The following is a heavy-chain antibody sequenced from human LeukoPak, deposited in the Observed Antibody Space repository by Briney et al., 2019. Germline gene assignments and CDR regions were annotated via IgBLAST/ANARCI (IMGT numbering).Heavy chain of an antibody. D-gene: IGHD4-17*01. J-gene: IGHJ4*02. CDR3: ARVGYGDSNFDY. CDR2: INDDGSTT. CDR1: GFTFSRSW. Sequence: GGSLRLSCAASGFTFSRSWMHWVRQAPGKGLVWVSRINDDGSTTSYADSVKGRFTISRDNAKKTLFLQMNSLRAEDTAVYYCARVGYGDSNFDYWGQGTLVTVSS. V-gene: IGHV3-74*01.